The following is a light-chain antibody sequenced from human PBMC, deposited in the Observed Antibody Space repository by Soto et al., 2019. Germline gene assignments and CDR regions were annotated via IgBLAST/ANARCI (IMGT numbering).Light chain of an antibody. Sequence: QLVLTQPPSASACLGASLTLTCTLSSGYLNYKVDWYQQRPGKGARIVMALGTGGIVGSKGDGIPDRFSVLCSGLNLYLTIKTIKEEDESDYHCGADDGSGSNFVGGVFVSGTQLTVL. V-gene: IGLV9-49*01. CDR3: GADDGSGSNFVGGV. CDR1: SGYLNYK. CDR2: LGTGGIVG. J-gene: IGLJ6*01.